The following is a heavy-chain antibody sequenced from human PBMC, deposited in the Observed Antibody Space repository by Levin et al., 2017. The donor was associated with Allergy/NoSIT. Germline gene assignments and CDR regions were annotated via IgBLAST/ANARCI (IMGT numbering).Heavy chain of an antibody. J-gene: IGHJ5*02. CDR1: GFTFSSYA. D-gene: IGHD1-1*01. V-gene: IGHV3-23*01. CDR3: AKDGRGITSGTNNWFDP. CDR2: ISGSGGKT. Sequence: AGGSLRLSCAASGFTFSSYAMSWVRQAPGKGLEWVSGISGSGGKTYYADSVKGRFTISTDNSKNTLYLQMNSLRAEDTAIYYCAKDGRGITSGTNNWFDPWGQGTLVTVSS.